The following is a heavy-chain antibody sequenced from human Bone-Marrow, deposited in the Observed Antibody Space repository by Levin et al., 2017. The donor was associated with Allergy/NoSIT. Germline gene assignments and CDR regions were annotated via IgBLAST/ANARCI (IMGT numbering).Heavy chain of an antibody. CDR3: AKGHIAARISVGMDG. CDR2: ISGSGGST. Sequence: LSLTCAASGFTFSSYAMSWVRQAPGKGLEWVSGISGSGGSTYYADSVKGRFTISRDYAKNTLYLQMNSLRAEDTAVYYCAKGHIAARISVGMDGWGQGTTVTVSS. CDR1: GFTFSSYA. D-gene: IGHD6-6*01. V-gene: IGHV3-23*01. J-gene: IGHJ6*02.